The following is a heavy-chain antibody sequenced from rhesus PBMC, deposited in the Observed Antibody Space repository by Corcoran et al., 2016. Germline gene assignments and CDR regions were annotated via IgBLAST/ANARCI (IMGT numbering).Heavy chain of an antibody. J-gene: IGHJ4*01. CDR3: ARGSSDWSVDY. V-gene: IGHV4S10*01. CDR2: IYGSSTST. D-gene: IGHD6S26*01. Sequence: QVQLQESGPGVVKPSETLSLTCAVSGGSISGSYRWSWIRQPPGKGLEWIGYIYGSSTSTNYNPSLKCRVTISKYTSKNQFSLKLSSVTAADTAVYYCARGSSDWSVDYWGQGVLVTVSS. CDR1: GGSISGSYR.